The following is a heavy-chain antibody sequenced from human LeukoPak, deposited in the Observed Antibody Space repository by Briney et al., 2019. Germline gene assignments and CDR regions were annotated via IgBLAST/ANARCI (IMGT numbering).Heavy chain of an antibody. J-gene: IGHJ2*01. V-gene: IGHV3-7*01. D-gene: IGHD2-15*01. CDR2: IKQDGSEK. Sequence: GGSLRLSCAASGFTFRTYWMSWVRQAPGKGLEWVAKIKQDGSEKYYVDSVKGRFTISRDNAENSLFLQMNSLRVEDTAVYYCVRSHKIEGCSPSGDSCHSMYRHFDLWGRGSLVTVSS. CDR1: GFTFRTYW. CDR3: VRSHKIEGCSPSGDSCHSMYRHFDL.